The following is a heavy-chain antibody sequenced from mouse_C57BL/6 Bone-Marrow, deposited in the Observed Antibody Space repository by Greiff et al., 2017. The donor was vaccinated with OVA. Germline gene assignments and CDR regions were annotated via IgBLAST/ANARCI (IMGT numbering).Heavy chain of an antibody. J-gene: IGHJ4*01. D-gene: IGHD1-1*01. Sequence: VKLQQSGPELVKPGASVKISCKASGYAFSSSWMNWVKQRPGKGLEWIGRIYPGDGDTNYNGKVKGKATLTADKSSSTAYMQLRSLTSEDSAVYFCAVATDYAMDYWGQGTSVTVSS. CDR2: IYPGDGDT. CDR1: GYAFSSSW. CDR3: AVATDYAMDY. V-gene: IGHV1-82*01.